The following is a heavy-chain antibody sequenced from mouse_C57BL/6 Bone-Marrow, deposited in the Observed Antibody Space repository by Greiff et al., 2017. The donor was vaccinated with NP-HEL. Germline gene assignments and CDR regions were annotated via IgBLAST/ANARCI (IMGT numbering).Heavy chain of an antibody. D-gene: IGHD1-1*01. J-gene: IGHJ2*01. CDR2: IDPNSGGT. Sequence: VQLQQPGAELVKPGASVKLSCMASGYTFTSYLMHWVKQRPGRGLEWIGRIDPNSGGTKYNEKFKSKATLTVDKPSSTAYMQLNSLTSEDSAVYSCERYYYGSSSFDYWGQGTTLTVSS. V-gene: IGHV1-72*01. CDR3: ERYYYGSSSFDY. CDR1: GYTFTSYL.